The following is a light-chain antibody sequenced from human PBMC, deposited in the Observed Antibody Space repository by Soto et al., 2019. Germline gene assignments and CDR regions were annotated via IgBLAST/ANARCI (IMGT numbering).Light chain of an antibody. CDR2: DVT. Sequence: QSALTQPPSASGSPGQSVTISCTGTSSDVGGYKFVSWYQRLPGKAPKLIIYDVTRRPPGVPDRFSGSKSGNTTSLTVSGLHAEDEGDYYCSAHAGSNSLIFGGGTKLTVL. CDR1: SSDVGGYKF. V-gene: IGLV2-8*01. J-gene: IGLJ2*01. CDR3: SAHAGSNSLI.